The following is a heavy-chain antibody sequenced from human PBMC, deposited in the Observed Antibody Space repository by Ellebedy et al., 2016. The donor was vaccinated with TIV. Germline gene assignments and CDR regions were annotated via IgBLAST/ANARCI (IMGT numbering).Heavy chain of an antibody. CDR3: ARVEGYCSGGSCYSAHLFDY. CDR1: GFTFSSYS. D-gene: IGHD2-15*01. J-gene: IGHJ4*02. Sequence: PGGSLRLSCAASGFTFSSYSMNWVRQAPGKGLEWVSYISSSSSTIYYADSVKGRFTIPRDNAKNSLYLQMNSLRDEDTAVYYCARVEGYCSGGSCYSAHLFDYWGQGTLVTVSS. CDR2: ISSSSSTI. V-gene: IGHV3-48*02.